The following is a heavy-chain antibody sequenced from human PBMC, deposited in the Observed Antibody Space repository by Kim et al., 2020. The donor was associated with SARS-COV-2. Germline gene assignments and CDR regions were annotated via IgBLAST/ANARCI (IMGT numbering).Heavy chain of an antibody. CDR2: INHSGST. CDR1: GGSFSGYY. J-gene: IGHJ4*02. Sequence: SETLSLTCAVYGGSFSGYYWSWIRQPPGKGLEWIGEINHSGSTNYNPSLKSRVTISVDTSKNQFSLKLSSVTAADTAVYYCARGMPRRGDRCSGGSCSIWGQGTLVTVSS. D-gene: IGHD2-15*01. CDR3: ARGMPRRGDRCSGGSCSI. V-gene: IGHV4-34*01.